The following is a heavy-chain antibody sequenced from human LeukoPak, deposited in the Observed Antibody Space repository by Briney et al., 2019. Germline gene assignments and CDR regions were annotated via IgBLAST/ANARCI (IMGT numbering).Heavy chain of an antibody. CDR1: GYTLTELS. V-gene: IGHV1-24*01. Sequence: ASVKVSCKVSGYTLTELSMHWVRQAPGKALEWMGGFDPEDGETIYAQKFQGRVTMTEDTSTDTAYMELSSLRSEDTAVYYCATSSSGWSDFDYWGQGTLVTVSS. CDR3: ATSSSGWSDFDY. CDR2: FDPEDGET. D-gene: IGHD6-19*01. J-gene: IGHJ4*02.